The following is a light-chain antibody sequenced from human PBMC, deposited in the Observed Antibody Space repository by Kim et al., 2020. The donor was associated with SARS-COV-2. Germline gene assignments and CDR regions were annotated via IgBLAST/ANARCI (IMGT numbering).Light chain of an antibody. CDR2: GKN. CDR3: NSRESSANHWM. J-gene: IGLJ3*02. V-gene: IGLV3-19*01. Sequence: ALGQTVRITCQGDSLRSYYASWDQQKPGQAPVLVFYGKNKRPSGIPDRFSGSYSGNTASLTITAAQAEDEADYYCNSRESSANHWMFGGGTQLTVL. CDR1: SLRSYY.